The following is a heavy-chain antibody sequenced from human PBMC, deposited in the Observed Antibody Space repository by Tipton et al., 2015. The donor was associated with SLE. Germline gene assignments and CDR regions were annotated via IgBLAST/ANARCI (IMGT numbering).Heavy chain of an antibody. CDR2: IYHSGTT. V-gene: IGHV4-38-2*02. CDR3: ASGWLQSLDFDY. CDR1: GFSISSYY. J-gene: IGHJ4*02. D-gene: IGHD5-24*01. Sequence: TLSLTCTVSGFSISSYYWGWIRQPPGKGLEWLGTIYHSGTTYYNPSLKSRVTISVDTSKNQFSLKLTSVTAADTAVYYCASGWLQSLDFDYWGQGTLVTVSS.